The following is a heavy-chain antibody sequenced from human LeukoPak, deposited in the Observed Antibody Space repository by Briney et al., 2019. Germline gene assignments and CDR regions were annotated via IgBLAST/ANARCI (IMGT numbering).Heavy chain of an antibody. CDR3: ATSPYYYDSSGYYSNPYYFDY. D-gene: IGHD3-22*01. J-gene: IGHJ4*02. V-gene: IGHV1-69*05. CDR1: GGTFSSYA. Sequence: ASVKVSCKASGGTFSSYAISWVRQAPGQGLEWMGRIIPIFGTANYAQKFQGRGTITTDESTSTAYMELSSLRSEDTAVYYCATSPYYYDSSGYYSNPYYFDYWGQGTLVTVSS. CDR2: IIPIFGTA.